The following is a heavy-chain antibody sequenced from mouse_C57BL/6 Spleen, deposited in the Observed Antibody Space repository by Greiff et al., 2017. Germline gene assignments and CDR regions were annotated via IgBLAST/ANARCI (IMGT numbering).Heavy chain of an antibody. J-gene: IGHJ3*01. V-gene: IGHV14-4*01. Sequence: VQLKESGAELVRPGASVKLSCTASGFNIKDDYMHWVKQRPEQGLEWIGWIDPENGDTESASKFQGKATITADTSSNTAYLQLSSLTSEDTAVYYCTTLTGTFAYWGQGTLVTVSA. CDR3: TTLTGTFAY. CDR1: GFNIKDDY. D-gene: IGHD4-1*01. CDR2: IDPENGDT.